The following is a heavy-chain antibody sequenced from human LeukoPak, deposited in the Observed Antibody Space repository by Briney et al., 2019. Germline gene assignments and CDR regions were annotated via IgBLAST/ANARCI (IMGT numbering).Heavy chain of an antibody. CDR1: GASISNYQ. CDR2: IDSSGGT. V-gene: IGHV4-4*07. D-gene: IGHD4-11*01. CDR3: VRDGYSTAWGYYSDS. J-gene: IGHJ4*02. Sequence: KTSETLSLTCTVSGASISNYQWSWIRQTAGKRLEWIGHIDSSGGTYYNPSLKSGVTMSVGTSKTQVFVKLTSVTAADTAVYYCVRDGYSTAWGYYSDSWGQGILVTVSS.